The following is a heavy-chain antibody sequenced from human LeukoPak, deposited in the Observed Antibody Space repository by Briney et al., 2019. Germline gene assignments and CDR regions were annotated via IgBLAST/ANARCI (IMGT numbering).Heavy chain of an antibody. CDR3: ARDQAGLRYGMDV. Sequence: PSETLSLTCTVSGGSVSSGSYYWSWIRQPPGKGLEWIGYIYYSGTTNYNPSLRSRVTISLDTSKNQFSLKLSSVTAADTAVYYCARDQAGLRYGMDVWGQGTTVTVSS. CDR1: GGSVSSGSYY. J-gene: IGHJ6*02. V-gene: IGHV4-61*01. CDR2: IYYSGTT.